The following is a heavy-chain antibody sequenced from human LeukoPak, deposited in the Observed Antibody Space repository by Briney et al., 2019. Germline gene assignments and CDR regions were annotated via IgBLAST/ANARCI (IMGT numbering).Heavy chain of an antibody. Sequence: SETLSLTCAVSGGSISSGGYSWSWIRQPPGKGLEWIGYIYHSGSTYYNPSLKSRVTISVDRSKNQFFLKLSSVTAADTAVYYCARDSIHYDILTGYYSSNWFDPWGQGTLVTVSS. J-gene: IGHJ5*02. D-gene: IGHD3-9*01. CDR1: GGSISSGGYS. CDR3: ARDSIHYDILTGYYSSNWFDP. CDR2: IYHSGST. V-gene: IGHV4-30-2*01.